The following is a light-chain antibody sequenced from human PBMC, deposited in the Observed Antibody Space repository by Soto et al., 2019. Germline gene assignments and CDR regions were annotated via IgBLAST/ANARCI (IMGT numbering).Light chain of an antibody. CDR2: GAS. Sequence: DIVMTQSPASLSASAGDIATLSCRASQSVSSYLDWYQQKPGQAPKLLIYGASTRQNGIPARFSGSGSGTEFTLTISSLQSEDFAIYYCQQYNSWPPQFGQGTKVEIK. CDR1: QSVSSY. CDR3: QQYNSWPPQ. V-gene: IGKV3-15*01. J-gene: IGKJ1*01.